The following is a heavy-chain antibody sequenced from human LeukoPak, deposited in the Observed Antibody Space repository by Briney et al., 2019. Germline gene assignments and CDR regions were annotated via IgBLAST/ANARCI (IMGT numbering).Heavy chain of an antibody. J-gene: IGHJ6*03. CDR3: ASPTPYDFWSGRDYYYYMDV. D-gene: IGHD3-3*01. CDR2: IYNTVDV. V-gene: IGHV4-59*12. CDR1: GGSIIGSY. Sequence: SETLSLTCTVSGGSIIGSYWTWIRQSPGGGLEYIGYIYNTVDVNYSPSLKSRVTISIDMSRSQFSLRLKSVTAADTSVCYCASPTPYDFWSGRDYYYYMDVWGKGTTVTVSS.